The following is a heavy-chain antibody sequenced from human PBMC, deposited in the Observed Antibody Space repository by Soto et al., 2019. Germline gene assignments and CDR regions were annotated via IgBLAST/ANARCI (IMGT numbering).Heavy chain of an antibody. D-gene: IGHD4-17*01. J-gene: IGHJ5*02. CDR3: ARGLHPTTVTTWFDP. CDR2: IIPIFGTA. CDR1: GGTFSSYA. Sequence: QVQLVQSGAEVKKPGSSVKVSCKDSGGTFSSYAISWVRQAPGQGLEWMGGIIPIFGTAHYAQKFQGRVTITADESTITAYMELSSLRSEDTAVYYCARGLHPTTVTTWFDPWGQGTMVTVSS. V-gene: IGHV1-69*01.